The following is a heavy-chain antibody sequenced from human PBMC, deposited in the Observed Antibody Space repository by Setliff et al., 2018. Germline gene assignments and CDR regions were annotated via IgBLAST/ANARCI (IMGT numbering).Heavy chain of an antibody. CDR1: GFTFSSYS. V-gene: IGHV3-30*04. Sequence: GGSLRLSCAASGFTFSSYSIHWVRQAPGKGLEWVAVVSHDENTKYYADSVKDRFIISRDNSKNTVYLQMNSLRAADTAVYHCARGRRSGSYSSEYFQHWGQGTLVTVSS. CDR3: ARGRRSGSYSSEYFQH. D-gene: IGHD1-26*01. CDR2: VSHDENTK. J-gene: IGHJ1*01.